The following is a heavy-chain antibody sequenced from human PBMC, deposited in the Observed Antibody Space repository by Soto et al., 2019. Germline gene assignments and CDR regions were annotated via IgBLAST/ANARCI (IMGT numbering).Heavy chain of an antibody. V-gene: IGHV3-30-3*01. CDR2: ISHDGSNK. Sequence: QVQLVESGGGVVQPGRSLRLSCTASGFTFSNYGMHWVRQAPGKGLKWVAVISHDGSNKYYADSVKGRFTISRDNSKNTLYLQMNSLRAEDTAVYYCARGRDYLGGDFDYWGQGTLVTVSS. CDR3: ARGRDYLGGDFDY. D-gene: IGHD3-16*01. J-gene: IGHJ4*02. CDR1: GFTFSNYG.